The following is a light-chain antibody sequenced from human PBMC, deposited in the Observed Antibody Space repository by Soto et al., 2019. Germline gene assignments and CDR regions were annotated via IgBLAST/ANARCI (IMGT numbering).Light chain of an antibody. J-gene: IGKJ3*01. Sequence: DIQMTQSPSSLSASVGDRVTITCQASQDISNNLNWYQQKQGKAPKLLIYAASSLQSWVPSRFSGSGSGTDFTLTISSLQPEDFATYYCQQSYSTPVTFGPGTKVDIK. CDR2: AAS. CDR1: QDISNN. V-gene: IGKV1-39*01. CDR3: QQSYSTPVT.